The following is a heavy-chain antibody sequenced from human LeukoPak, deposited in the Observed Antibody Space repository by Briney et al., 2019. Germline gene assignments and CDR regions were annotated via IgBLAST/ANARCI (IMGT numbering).Heavy chain of an antibody. V-gene: IGHV3-21*01. J-gene: IGHJ3*02. CDR1: GFTFSSYS. D-gene: IGHD4-17*01. CDR3: ARIGDDDAFDI. Sequence: GGSLRLSCAASGFTFSSYSMNWVRQAPGKGLEWVSSISSSSSYIYYADSVKGRFTISRDNAKNSLYLQMNSLRAKDTAVYYCARIGDDDAFDIWGQGTMVTVSS. CDR2: ISSSSSYI.